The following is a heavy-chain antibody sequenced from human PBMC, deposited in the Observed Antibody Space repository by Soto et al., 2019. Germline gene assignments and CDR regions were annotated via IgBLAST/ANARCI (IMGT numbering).Heavy chain of an antibody. Sequence: HPGGSLRLSCAASGFTFSSYGMHWVRQAPGKGLEWVAVISYDGSNKYYADSVKGRFTISRDNSKNTLYLQMNSLRAEDTAVYYCAIYSSGWYPLDYWGQGTLVTVS. CDR2: ISYDGSNK. D-gene: IGHD6-19*01. CDR1: GFTFSSYG. CDR3: AIYSSGWYPLDY. V-gene: IGHV3-30*03. J-gene: IGHJ4*02.